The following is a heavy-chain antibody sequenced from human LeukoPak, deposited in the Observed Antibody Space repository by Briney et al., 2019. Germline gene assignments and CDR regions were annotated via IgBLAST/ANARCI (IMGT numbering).Heavy chain of an antibody. CDR2: ISSSGSTI. CDR3: ARGRRFGAYYYYMDV. CDR1: GFTFSSYW. V-gene: IGHV3-48*04. Sequence: GGSLRLSCAASGFTFSSYWMNWVRQAPGKGLEWVSYISSSGSTIYYADSVKGRFTISRDNAKNSLYLQMNSLRAEDTAVYYCARGRRFGAYYYYMDVWGKGITVTISS. D-gene: IGHD3-10*01. J-gene: IGHJ6*03.